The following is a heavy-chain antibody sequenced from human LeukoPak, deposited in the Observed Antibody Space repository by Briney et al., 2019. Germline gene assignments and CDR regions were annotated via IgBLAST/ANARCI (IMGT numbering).Heavy chain of an antibody. CDR3: ARDSGIVSYYYYYMDV. V-gene: IGHV3-64*01. Sequence: GGSLRLSCAASGFTFSSYAMHWVRQAPGKGLEYVSAISSNGGSTYYANSVKGRFTISRDNSKNTLYLQMGSLRAEDMAVYYCARDSGIVSYYYYYMDVWGKGTTVTVSS. CDR1: GFTFSSYA. CDR2: ISSNGGST. D-gene: IGHD2/OR15-2a*01. J-gene: IGHJ6*03.